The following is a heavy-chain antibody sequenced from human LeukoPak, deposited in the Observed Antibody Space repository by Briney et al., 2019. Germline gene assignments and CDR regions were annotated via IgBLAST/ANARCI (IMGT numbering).Heavy chain of an antibody. CDR2: VSWNSGSI. D-gene: IGHD3-22*01. CDR1: GFTFDDYT. V-gene: IGHV3-9*01. J-gene: IGHJ4*02. Sequence: LRFSSPESGFTFDDYTMVGVGRARGMKMEWVSGVSWNSGSICYADSVKGRFTISRDNSKNTMYLQMNSLRAEDTAVYYCARGLLYYYESSGYYGFDYWGQGTLVTVSS. CDR3: ARGLLYYYESSGYYGFDY.